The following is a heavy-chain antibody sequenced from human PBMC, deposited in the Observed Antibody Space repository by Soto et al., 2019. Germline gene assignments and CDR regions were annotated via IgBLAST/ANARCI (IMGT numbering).Heavy chain of an antibody. CDR3: ARSQGSSTSLEIYYYYYYGMDV. CDR2: IIPIPGTA. D-gene: IGHD2-2*01. Sequence: VQLVQSGAEVKKPGSSVKVSCKASGGTFGSYAISWVRQAPGQGLEWMGGIIPIPGTANYAQKFQGRVTIAADESTSTAYMELSRLRSEDTAVYYCARSQGSSTSLEIYYYYYYGMDVWGQGTTVTVSS. J-gene: IGHJ6*02. V-gene: IGHV1-69*01. CDR1: GGTFGSYA.